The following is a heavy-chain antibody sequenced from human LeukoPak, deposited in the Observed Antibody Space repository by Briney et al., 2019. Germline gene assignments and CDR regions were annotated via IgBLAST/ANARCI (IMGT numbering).Heavy chain of an antibody. CDR2: IYYSGST. Sequence: SETLSLTCTVSGGSISSSGYYWGWIRQPPGKGLEWIGYIYYSGSTYYNPSLKSRVTISVDTSKNQFSLKLSSVTAADTAVYYCARDSDYGDYDWFDPWGQGTLVTVSS. V-gene: IGHV4-31*03. CDR1: GGSISSSGYY. D-gene: IGHD4-17*01. CDR3: ARDSDYGDYDWFDP. J-gene: IGHJ5*02.